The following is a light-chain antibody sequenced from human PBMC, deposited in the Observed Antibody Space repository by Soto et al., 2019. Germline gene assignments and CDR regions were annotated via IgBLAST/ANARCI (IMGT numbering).Light chain of an antibody. V-gene: IGKV1-39*01. CDR2: GAS. Sequence: DIQMTQSPSSLSASVGDRVTITCRASQSISIYLNWYQLKPGKAPNLLMYGASYLKSGVPTRFSGSGSGAHFSLTISRLQPDDSAIYFCQQYNTYPWTFGQGTKVEIK. CDR1: QSISIY. CDR3: QQYNTYPWT. J-gene: IGKJ1*01.